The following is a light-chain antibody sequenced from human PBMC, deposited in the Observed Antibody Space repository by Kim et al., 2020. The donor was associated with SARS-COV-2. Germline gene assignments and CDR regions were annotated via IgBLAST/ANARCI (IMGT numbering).Light chain of an antibody. CDR2: DEN. Sequence: SSELTQDPAVSVALGQTVRITCQGDSLRRFYASWYQLKPGQAPVFVLYDENNRPSGIPDRFSGSSSGNTASLTIPGARAEDEADYYCNSRDSSGNSYVFG. CDR1: SLRRFY. V-gene: IGLV3-19*01. CDR3: NSRDSSGNSYV. J-gene: IGLJ1*01.